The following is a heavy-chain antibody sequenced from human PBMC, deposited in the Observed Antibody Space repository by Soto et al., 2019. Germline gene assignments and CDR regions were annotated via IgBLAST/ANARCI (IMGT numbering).Heavy chain of an antibody. V-gene: IGHV4-34*01. CDR3: ARGRSAENSYYYYYGMDV. D-gene: IGHD6-6*01. CDR2: INHSGST. CDR1: GGSFSGYY. Sequence: SETLSLTCAVYGGSFSGYYWSWIRQPPGKGLEWIGEINHSGSTNYNPSLKSRVTISVDTSKNQFSLKLSPVTAADTAVYYCARGRSAENSYYYYYGMDVWGQGTTVTVS. J-gene: IGHJ6*02.